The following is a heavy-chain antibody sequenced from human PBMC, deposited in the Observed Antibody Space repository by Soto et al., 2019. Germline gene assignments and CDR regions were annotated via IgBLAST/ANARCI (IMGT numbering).Heavy chain of an antibody. CDR3: ARVKGSGSPPLRWFDP. CDR1: GYTFTSYG. Sequence: VQLVQSGAEVKKPGASVKVSCKASGYTFTSYGISWVRQAPGQGLEWMGWISAYNGNTNYAQKLQGRVTITTDTNTSTADMELRSRRYDDTAVYYCARVKGSGSPPLRWFDPWGQGTLVTVSS. CDR2: ISAYNGNT. V-gene: IGHV1-18*01. D-gene: IGHD3-10*01. J-gene: IGHJ5*02.